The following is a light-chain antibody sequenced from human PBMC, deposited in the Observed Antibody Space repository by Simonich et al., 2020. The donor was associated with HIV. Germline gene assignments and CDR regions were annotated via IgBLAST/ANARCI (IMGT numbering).Light chain of an antibody. J-gene: IGKJ5*01. CDR2: DAS. V-gene: IGKV1-13*02. CDR3: QQANSFLGIT. Sequence: AIQLTQSPSSLSASVGDRVTITCRASQGISSALAWYQQKPGKAPKLLIYDASSLQSGVPSRFSGSGSGTDFTLTISSLQPEDFATYYCQQANSFLGITFGQGTRLEIK. CDR1: QGISSA.